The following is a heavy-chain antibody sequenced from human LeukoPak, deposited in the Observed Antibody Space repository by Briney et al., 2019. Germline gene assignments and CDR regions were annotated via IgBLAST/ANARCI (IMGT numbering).Heavy chain of an antibody. CDR1: GFTFSSYA. CDR2: ISGSGGST. V-gene: IGHV3-23*01. Sequence: PGGSLRLSCAASGFTFSSYAMSWVRQAPGKGLEWVSAISGSGGSTYYADSVKGRFTISRDNSKNTLYLQMNSLRAEDTAVYYCAKAVGQWLVRGMDVWGQGTTVTVSS. J-gene: IGHJ6*02. D-gene: IGHD6-19*01. CDR3: AKAVGQWLVRGMDV.